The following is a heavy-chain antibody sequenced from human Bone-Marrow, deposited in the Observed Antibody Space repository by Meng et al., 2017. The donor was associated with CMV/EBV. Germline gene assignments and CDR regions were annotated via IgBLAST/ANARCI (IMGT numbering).Heavy chain of an antibody. V-gene: IGHV1-2*02. CDR1: GGTFSSYV. CDR2: INPNSGGT. Sequence: ASVKVSCKASGGTFSSYVISWVRQAPGQGLEWMGWINPNSGGTNYAQKFQGRVTMTRDTSISTAYMELSRLRSDDTAVYYCAREGGSGSYGLNWFDPWGQGTLVTLSS. D-gene: IGHD1-26*01. J-gene: IGHJ5*02. CDR3: AREGGSGSYGLNWFDP.